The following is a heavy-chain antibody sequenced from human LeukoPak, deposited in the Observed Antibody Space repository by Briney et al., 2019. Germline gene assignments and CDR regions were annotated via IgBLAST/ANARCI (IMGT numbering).Heavy chain of an antibody. CDR1: GYTLTELS. CDR2: FDPEDGET. V-gene: IGHV1-24*01. Sequence: GASVKVSCKVSGYTLTELSMHWVRQAPGKGLEWMGGFDPEDGETIYAQKFQGRVTMTEDTSTDTAYMELSSLRSEDTAVYYCATGNPHSYSSSWLFSFDYWAREPWSPSPQ. J-gene: IGHJ4*02. CDR3: ATGNPHSYSSSWLFSFDY. D-gene: IGHD6-13*01.